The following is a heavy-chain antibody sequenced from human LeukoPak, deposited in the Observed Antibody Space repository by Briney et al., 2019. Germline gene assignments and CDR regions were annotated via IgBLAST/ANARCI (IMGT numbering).Heavy chain of an antibody. D-gene: IGHD3-16*02. CDR2: INSDGSST. J-gene: IGHJ6*03. Sequence: PGGSLRLSCAASGFTFSSYWMHWVRQAPGKGLMWVSRINSDGSSTSYADSAKGRFTISRDNAKNTLYLQMNSLRAEDTAVYYCARDRFGSSNAYYDYVWGSYRASYYMDVWGKGTTVTVSS. V-gene: IGHV3-74*01. CDR3: ARDRFGSSNAYYDYVWGSYRASYYMDV. CDR1: GFTFSSYW.